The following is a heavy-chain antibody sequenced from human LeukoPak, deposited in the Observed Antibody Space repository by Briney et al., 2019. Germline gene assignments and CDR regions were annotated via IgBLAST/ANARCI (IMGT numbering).Heavy chain of an antibody. D-gene: IGHD5-12*01. CDR1: GFAFSSYS. CDR3: ARGRGGYDLGYYYYYMDV. Sequence: GGSLRLSCAASGFAFSSYSMNWVRQAPGKGPEWVSSISSSSSYIYYADSVKGRFTISRDNAKNSLYLQMNSLRAEDTAVYYCARGRGGYDLGYYYYYMDVWGKGTTVTVSS. V-gene: IGHV3-21*01. CDR2: ISSSSSYI. J-gene: IGHJ6*03.